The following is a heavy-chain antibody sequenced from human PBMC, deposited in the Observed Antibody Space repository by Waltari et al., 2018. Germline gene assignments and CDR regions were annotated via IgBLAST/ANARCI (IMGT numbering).Heavy chain of an antibody. CDR3: ARDGCEYSSSLKAYYYYGMDV. Sequence: EVQLVESGGGLVQPGGSLRLSCAASGFTFSSYEMNWVRQAPGKGLEWVSYISSSGSTIYYADSVKGRFTISRENAKNSLYLQMNSLRAEDTAIYYCARDGCEYSSSLKAYYYYGMDVWGQGTTVTVSS. D-gene: IGHD6-6*01. V-gene: IGHV3-48*03. CDR1: GFTFSSYE. CDR2: ISSSGSTI. J-gene: IGHJ6*02.